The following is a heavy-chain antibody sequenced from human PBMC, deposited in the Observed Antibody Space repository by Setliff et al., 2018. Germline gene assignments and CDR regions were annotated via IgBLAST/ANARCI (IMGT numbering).Heavy chain of an antibody. CDR3: ARFGGSCSSSSCYASDL. Sequence: GASVKVSCKASGYTFTSYGISWVRQAPGQGLEWMGWISAYNGNTNYAQKLQGRVTVTTDTYTGTGYMELRSLRSDDTAMYFCARFGGSCSSSSCYASDLWGQGTMVTVSS. D-gene: IGHD2-2*01. CDR2: ISAYNGNT. V-gene: IGHV1-18*01. J-gene: IGHJ3*01. CDR1: GYTFTSYG.